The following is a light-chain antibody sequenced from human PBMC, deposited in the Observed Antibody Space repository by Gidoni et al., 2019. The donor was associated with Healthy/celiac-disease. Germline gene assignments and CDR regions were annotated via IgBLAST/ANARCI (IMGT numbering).Light chain of an antibody. J-gene: IGKJ4*01. CDR1: QLISSY. CDR2: AAS. Sequence: DIQMTQSPSSLSASVGDRVTITCRASQLISSYLNWYQQKPGKAPKLLIYAASSLQSGVPSRFSGSGSVTDFTLTISSLQPEDFATYYCQQSYRTPLFGGGTKVEIK. CDR3: QQSYRTPL. V-gene: IGKV1-39*01.